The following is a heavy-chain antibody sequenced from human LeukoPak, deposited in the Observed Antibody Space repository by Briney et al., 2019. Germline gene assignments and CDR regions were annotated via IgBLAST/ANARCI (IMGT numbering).Heavy chain of an antibody. V-gene: IGHV4-34*01. CDR3: ARGRGAARFVTIEFDY. CDR2: INHRGST. D-gene: IGHD6-6*01. CDR1: GGSFSGYH. J-gene: IGHJ4*02. Sequence: PSETLSPTCAVYGGSFSGYHWSWIRQPPGRGLEWIGEINHRGSTNYNPSLKSRVTMSVDTSKNQFSLKLSSVTAADTAVYYCARGRGAARFVTIEFDYWGQGALVIVSS.